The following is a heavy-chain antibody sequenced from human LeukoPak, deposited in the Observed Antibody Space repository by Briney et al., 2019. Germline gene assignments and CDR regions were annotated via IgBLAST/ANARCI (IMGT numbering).Heavy chain of an antibody. Sequence: SETLSLTCAVYGGSFSGYYWSWIRQPPGKGLEWFGEINHSGSTNYNPSLKSRVTISVDTSKNQFSLKLSSVTAADTAVYYCARGLLVLWFGELLSKPYFDYWGQGTLVTVSS. J-gene: IGHJ4*02. CDR1: GGSFSGYY. V-gene: IGHV4-34*01. D-gene: IGHD3-10*01. CDR3: ARGLLVLWFGELLSKPYFDY. CDR2: INHSGST.